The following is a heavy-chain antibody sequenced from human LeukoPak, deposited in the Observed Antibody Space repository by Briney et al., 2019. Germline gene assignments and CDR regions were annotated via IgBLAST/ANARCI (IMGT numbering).Heavy chain of an antibody. CDR2: INHSGST. Sequence: SETLSLTCAVYGGSLSGYYWSWIRQPPGKGLEWIGEINHSGSTNYNPSLKSRVTISVDTSKNQFSLKLSSVTAADTAVYYCARGFYGYWGQGTLVTVSS. J-gene: IGHJ4*02. D-gene: IGHD2/OR15-2a*01. CDR3: ARGFYGY. V-gene: IGHV4-34*01. CDR1: GGSLSGYY.